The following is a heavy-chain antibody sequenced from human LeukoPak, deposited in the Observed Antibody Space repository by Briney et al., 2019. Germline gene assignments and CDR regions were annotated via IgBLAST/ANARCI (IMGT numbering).Heavy chain of an antibody. CDR1: GFTFDDYA. Sequence: GGSLRLSCAASGFTFDDYAMHWVRQAPGKGLEWVSGISWNSGSIGYADSAKGRVTISRDNAKNSLYLQMNSLRAEDTALYYCAKDEGYSSGWYGPGNWGQGTLVTVSS. V-gene: IGHV3-9*01. CDR2: ISWNSGSI. D-gene: IGHD6-19*01. J-gene: IGHJ4*02. CDR3: AKDEGYSSGWYGPGN.